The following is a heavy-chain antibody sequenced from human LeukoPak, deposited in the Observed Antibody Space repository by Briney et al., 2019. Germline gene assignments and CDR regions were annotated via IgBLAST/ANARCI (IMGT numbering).Heavy chain of an antibody. CDR3: ATTRSSRGWRFDY. CDR1: GFTFSNYA. CDR2: ISDSGGST. D-gene: IGHD6-19*01. J-gene: IGHJ4*02. V-gene: IGHV3-23*01. Sequence: GGSLRLSCAASGFTFSNYAMSWVRQAPGKGLEWVSAISDSGGSTYYADSVKGRFTISRDNSKNTLYLQMNSLRAEDTAVYYCATTRSSRGWRFDYWGQGTLVTVSS.